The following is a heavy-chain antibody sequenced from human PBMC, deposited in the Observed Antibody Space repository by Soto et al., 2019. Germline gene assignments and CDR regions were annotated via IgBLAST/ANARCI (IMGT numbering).Heavy chain of an antibody. V-gene: IGHV4-59*12. CDR3: ARELRSSRAFDI. CDR1: VGSISSYY. D-gene: IGHD2-21*01. J-gene: IGHJ3*02. Sequence: SETLSLTCTVSVGSISSYYWSWIRQPPGKGLEWIGYIYYSGSTNYNPSLKSRFTLSRDNSKNTLYLQMSSLRVEDTAVYYCARELRSSRAFDIWGQGIMVTVSS. CDR2: IYYSGST.